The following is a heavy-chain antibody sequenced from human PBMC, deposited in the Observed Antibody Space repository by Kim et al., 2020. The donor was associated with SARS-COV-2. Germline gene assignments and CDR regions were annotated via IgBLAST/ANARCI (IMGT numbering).Heavy chain of an antibody. CDR3: ARTLRTTRWFDP. D-gene: IGHD4-4*01. Sequence: SETLSLTCAVYGGSFSGYYWSWIRQPPGKGLEWIGEINHSGSTNYNPSLKSRVTISVDTSKNQFSLKLSSVTAADTAVYYCARTLRTTRWFDPWGQGTLV. CDR1: GGSFSGYY. J-gene: IGHJ5*02. CDR2: INHSGST. V-gene: IGHV4-34*01.